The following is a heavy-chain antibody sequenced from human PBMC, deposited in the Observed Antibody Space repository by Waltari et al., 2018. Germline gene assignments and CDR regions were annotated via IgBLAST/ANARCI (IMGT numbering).Heavy chain of an antibody. CDR2: IDPAGSA. V-gene: IGHV3-66*02. Sequence: EVKLVESGGGLVHPGGSLRLSCAASGFTVSTTHMSWVRQAPGKGLEWVSIIDPAGSAYNADSVEGRFTISRDISNNMLHLQMNSLRLEDSATYYCATARDEDTAMVYFDNWGQGTLVSVSS. CDR1: GFTVSTTH. CDR3: ATARDEDTAMVYFDN. J-gene: IGHJ4*02. D-gene: IGHD5-18*01.